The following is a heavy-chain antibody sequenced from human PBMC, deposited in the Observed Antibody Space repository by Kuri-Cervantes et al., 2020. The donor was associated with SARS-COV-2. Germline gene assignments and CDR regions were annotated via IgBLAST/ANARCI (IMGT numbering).Heavy chain of an antibody. CDR1: GGTFSSYG. CDR3: ARAFCSSTSCYYFDY. D-gene: IGHD2-2*01. Sequence: ASVKVSCKASGGTFSSYGISWVRQAPGQGLEWMGWISAYNGNTNYAQKLQGRVTMTTDTSTSTAYMELRSLRSDDTAVYYCARAFCSSTSCYYFDYWGQGTLVTVSS. V-gene: IGHV1-18*01. CDR2: ISAYNGNT. J-gene: IGHJ4*02.